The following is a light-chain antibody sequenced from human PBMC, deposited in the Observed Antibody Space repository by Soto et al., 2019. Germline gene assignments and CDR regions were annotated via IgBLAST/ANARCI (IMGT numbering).Light chain of an antibody. Sequence: EVVLTQSPGALSLSPGEGVPLSCRASQNIRGNELAWYRQKRGQAPRLLMYGGSTRADRIPDRFSGRGTGTNFTLTSIRLEPEDSAVYYCQDYGTSYPWTFGQGTKLEIK. V-gene: IGKV3-20*01. J-gene: IGKJ1*01. CDR3: QDYGTSYPWT. CDR2: GGS. CDR1: QNIRGNE.